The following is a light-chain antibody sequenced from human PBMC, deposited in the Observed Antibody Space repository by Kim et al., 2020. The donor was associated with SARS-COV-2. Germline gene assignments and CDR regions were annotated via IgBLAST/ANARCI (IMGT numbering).Light chain of an antibody. Sequence: DIQMTQSPSSLSASAGDRVTITCRASQSISTYLNWYQQKPGKAPKLLIYAASTLQSGVPSRFSGSGSGTDFTLTISSVQPEDFATYHCQQTYSTPWTFGQGTTVDIK. J-gene: IGKJ1*01. V-gene: IGKV1-39*01. CDR2: AAS. CDR3: QQTYSTPWT. CDR1: QSISTY.